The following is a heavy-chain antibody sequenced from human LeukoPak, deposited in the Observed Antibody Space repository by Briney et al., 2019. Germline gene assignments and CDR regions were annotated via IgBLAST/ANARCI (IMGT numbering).Heavy chain of an antibody. CDR2: VHPNGGNT. J-gene: IGHJ5*02. V-gene: IGHV1-8*01. Sequence: ASVTVSCKTSGYPFTTWEINWVRQAAGQGLEWMGWVHPNGGNTAYAQKFQGRVTMTRDTSISTAYMELSGLTSDDTAVYFCARGPRNDPWGQGTLVTVSS. CDR1: GYPFTTWE. CDR3: ARGPRNDP. D-gene: IGHD1-14*01.